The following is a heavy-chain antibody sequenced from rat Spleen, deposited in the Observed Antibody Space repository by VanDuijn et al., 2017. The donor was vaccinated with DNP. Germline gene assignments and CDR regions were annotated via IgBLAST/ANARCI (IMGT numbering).Heavy chain of an antibody. J-gene: IGHJ3*01. CDR1: GFTFSDYN. Sequence: EVQLVESGGGLVQPGRSLKLSCVASGFTFSDYNMAWVRQAPKKGLEWVATISYDGTRTYYRASVKGRFTISRDYAKPTLYLQMDSLRSEDTATYYCTTGVYGGYADWFTYWGQGTLVTVSS. V-gene: IGHV5S10*01. D-gene: IGHD1-11*01. CDR2: ISYDGTRT. CDR3: TTGVYGGYADWFTY.